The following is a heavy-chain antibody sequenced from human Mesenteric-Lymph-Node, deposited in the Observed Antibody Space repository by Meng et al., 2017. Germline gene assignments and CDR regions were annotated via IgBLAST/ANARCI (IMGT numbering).Heavy chain of an antibody. CDR1: GGSISSGNHY. D-gene: IGHD4-17*01. CDR3: ARLSGDSSFWYLVL. Sequence: QVQLQESGPGLVKPSQTLSLTCTVSGGSISSGNHYWSWIRQHPGKGLEYIGYIYYSGSTYYNPSLKSRVIISVDTSKNQFSLRLNSVTAADPAVYYCARLSGDSSFWYLVLWGRGTLVTVSS. J-gene: IGHJ2*01. CDR2: IYYSGST. V-gene: IGHV4-31*03.